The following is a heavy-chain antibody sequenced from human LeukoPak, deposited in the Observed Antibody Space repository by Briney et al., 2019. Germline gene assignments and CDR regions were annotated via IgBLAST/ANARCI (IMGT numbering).Heavy chain of an antibody. J-gene: IGHJ5*02. V-gene: IGHV4-59*01. CDR2: IYYSGST. CDR1: GGSISSYY. Sequence: KPSETLSLTCTVSGGSISSYYWSWIRQPPGKGLEWIGYIYYSGSTNYNPSLKSRVTISVDTSKNQFSLKLSSVTAADTAVYYCAREGHSGSYSRKFDPWGQGTLVTVSS. D-gene: IGHD1-26*01. CDR3: AREGHSGSYSRKFDP.